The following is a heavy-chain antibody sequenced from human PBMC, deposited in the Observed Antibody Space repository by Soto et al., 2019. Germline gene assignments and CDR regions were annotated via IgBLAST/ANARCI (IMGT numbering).Heavy chain of an antibody. J-gene: IGHJ4*02. CDR1: GGSFSGYY. Sequence: SETLSLTCAVYGGSFSGYYWTWIRQPPGTGLEWIGEINHSGSTNYNPSLKSRVTISVDTSKNQFSLKLTSVTAADTAVYYCARDKITGLFDYGGQGTLVTVPS. V-gene: IGHV4-34*01. CDR2: INHSGST. D-gene: IGHD2-8*02. CDR3: ARDKITGLFDY.